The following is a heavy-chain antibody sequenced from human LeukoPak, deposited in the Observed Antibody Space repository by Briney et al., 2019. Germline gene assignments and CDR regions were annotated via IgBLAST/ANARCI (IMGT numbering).Heavy chain of an antibody. Sequence: GGSLRLSCAASGFTFSSYAMHWVRQAPGKGLEWVAVIPYDGSNKYYADSVKGRFTISRDNSKNTLYLQMNSLRAEDTAVYYCARESCSSTSCPLTLGYWGQGTLVTVSS. CDR1: GFTFSSYA. D-gene: IGHD2-2*01. V-gene: IGHV3-30-3*01. J-gene: IGHJ4*02. CDR3: ARESCSSTSCPLTLGY. CDR2: IPYDGSNK.